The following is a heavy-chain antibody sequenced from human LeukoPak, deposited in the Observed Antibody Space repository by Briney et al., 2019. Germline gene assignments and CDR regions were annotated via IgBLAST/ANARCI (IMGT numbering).Heavy chain of an antibody. V-gene: IGHV1-18*01. J-gene: IGHJ6*02. Sequence: ASVTVSCKASGYTFTSYAISWVRQAPGQGLEWMGWIRVYNGNTNYAPKLQGRVTMTTDTSTSTAYMELRSLRSDDTAVYYCAAEARFLEWSYGMDVWGQGTTVTVSS. D-gene: IGHD3-3*01. CDR2: IRVYNGNT. CDR1: GYTFTSYA. CDR3: AAEARFLEWSYGMDV.